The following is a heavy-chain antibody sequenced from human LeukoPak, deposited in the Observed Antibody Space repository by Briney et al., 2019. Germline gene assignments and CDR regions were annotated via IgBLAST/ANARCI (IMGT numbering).Heavy chain of an antibody. CDR2: IIPIFGTA. V-gene: IGHV1-69*05. D-gene: IGHD3-22*01. Sequence: VASVKVSCKASGGTFSSYAISWVRQAPGQGLEWMGGIIPIFGTANYAQKFQGRVTITTDESTSTAYMELSSLRSEDTAVYYCARVRVGQGPIVEYYMDVWGKGTTVTVSS. J-gene: IGHJ6*03. CDR3: ARVRVGQGPIVEYYMDV. CDR1: GGTFSSYA.